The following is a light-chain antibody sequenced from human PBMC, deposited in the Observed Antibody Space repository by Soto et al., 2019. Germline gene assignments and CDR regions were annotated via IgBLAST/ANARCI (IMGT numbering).Light chain of an antibody. Sequence: QSALTQPASVSGSPGRSTTISCTGTSSDVGSYNYVSWYQQHPGKAPKIMIYEVSDRPSGISSRFSGSRSGNTASLTISGLQTEDEADYYCSSYTSSSTLFGTGTKVTVL. J-gene: IGLJ1*01. V-gene: IGLV2-14*01. CDR3: SSYTSSSTL. CDR2: EVS. CDR1: SSDVGSYNY.